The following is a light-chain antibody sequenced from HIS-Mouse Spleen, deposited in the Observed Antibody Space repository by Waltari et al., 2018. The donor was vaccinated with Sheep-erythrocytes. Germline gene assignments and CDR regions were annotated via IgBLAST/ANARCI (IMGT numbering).Light chain of an antibody. CDR3: CSYAGSSTPWV. Sequence: QSALTQPASVSRSPGQSITISCTGTSSDVGSYNLVSWYQQHPGKAPKLMLYEGSKRPSGVSNRFSGSKSGNTASLTISGLQAEDEADYYCCSYAGSSTPWVFGGGTKLTVL. CDR2: EGS. CDR1: SSDVGSYNL. J-gene: IGLJ3*02. V-gene: IGLV2-23*01.